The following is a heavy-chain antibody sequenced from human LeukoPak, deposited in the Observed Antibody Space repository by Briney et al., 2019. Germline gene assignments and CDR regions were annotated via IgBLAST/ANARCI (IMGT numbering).Heavy chain of an antibody. CDR3: YVHHYYYYMDV. Sequence: GGSLRLSCAASGFTFSSYSMNWVRQAPGKGLEWVSRIDGDGTTTNYADSVKGRFTVSRDNAKNTLYLQINSLSAEDTAVYYCYVHHYYYYMDVWGKGTTVTVSS. J-gene: IGHJ6*03. CDR1: GFTFSSYS. V-gene: IGHV3-74*01. CDR2: IDGDGTTT. D-gene: IGHD3-16*01.